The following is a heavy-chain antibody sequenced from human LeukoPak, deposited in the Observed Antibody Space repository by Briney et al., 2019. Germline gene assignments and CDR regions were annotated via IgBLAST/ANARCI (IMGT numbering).Heavy chain of an antibody. CDR1: GGSFSGYY. V-gene: IGHV4-34*01. Sequence: SETLSLTCAVYGGSFSGYYWSWLRQPPGKGLEWIGEINHSGSTNYNPSLKSRVTISVDTSKNQFSLKLSSVTAADTAVYYCARAGIAVAGTPSISTYWGQGTLVTVSS. CDR2: INHSGST. CDR3: ARAGIAVAGTPSISTY. D-gene: IGHD6-19*01. J-gene: IGHJ4*02.